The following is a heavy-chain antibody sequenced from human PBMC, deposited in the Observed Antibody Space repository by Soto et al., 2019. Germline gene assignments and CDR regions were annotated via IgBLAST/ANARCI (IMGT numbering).Heavy chain of an antibody. D-gene: IGHD7-27*01. V-gene: IGHV4-30-4*08. CDR2: IYEGGRT. Sequence: PSETLSLTCTVSGGSVSSADWNWSWIRQTPGKGLEWIGHIYEGGRTYSNPSLMSRATISLDTSKNLFSLNLKSVTAADTAVYYCTRGPSGDKVDFWGQGLLVTVPQ. J-gene: IGHJ4*02. CDR3: TRGPSGDKVDF. CDR1: GGSVSSADWN.